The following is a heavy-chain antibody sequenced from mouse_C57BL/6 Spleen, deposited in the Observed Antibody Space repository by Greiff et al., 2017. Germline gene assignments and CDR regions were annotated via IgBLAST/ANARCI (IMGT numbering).Heavy chain of an antibody. D-gene: IGHD1-1*01. V-gene: IGHV1-9*01. J-gene: IGHJ4*01. CDR1: GSTFTGYW. CDR2: ILPGSGST. CDR3: ARRGLCIIKAMDY. Sequence: VQLQQSGAELMKPGASVKLSCKATGSTFTGYWIEWVKQRPGHGLEWIGEILPGSGSTNYNEKFKGKSTFTADTSSNSAYMQLSSLTTEDYAIYYCARRGLCIIKAMDYWGQGTSVTVSS.